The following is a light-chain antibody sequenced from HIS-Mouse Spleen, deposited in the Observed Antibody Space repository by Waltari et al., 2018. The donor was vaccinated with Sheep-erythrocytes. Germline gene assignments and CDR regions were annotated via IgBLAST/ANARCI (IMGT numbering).Light chain of an antibody. V-gene: IGKV1-33*01. Sequence: IQMTQPPSSLSASVGDRVTITCKASQDISNYLNWYQKKPWKAPKRLIYDASNLETGVPSRFSGSGSGTDFTFTISSLQPEDIATYYCQQYDNLLTFGGGTKVEIK. CDR1: QDISNY. CDR3: QQYDNLLT. J-gene: IGKJ4*01. CDR2: DAS.